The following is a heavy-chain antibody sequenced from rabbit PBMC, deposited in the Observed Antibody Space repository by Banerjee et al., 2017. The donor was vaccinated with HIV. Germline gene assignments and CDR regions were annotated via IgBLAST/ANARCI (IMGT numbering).Heavy chain of an antibody. CDR2: INTNNANT. D-gene: IGHD1-1*01. CDR1: GFSFSNKYV. V-gene: IGHV1S45*01. CDR3: VRDYRYASSSGYYDL. J-gene: IGHJ4*01. Sequence: SGGDLVKPEGSLTITCTASGFSFSNKYVMCWVRQAPGKGLEWIGCINTNNANTVYASWAKGPFTISKTSSTTVTLQMTSLTAADTATYFCVRDYRYASSSGYYDLWGPGTLVTVS.